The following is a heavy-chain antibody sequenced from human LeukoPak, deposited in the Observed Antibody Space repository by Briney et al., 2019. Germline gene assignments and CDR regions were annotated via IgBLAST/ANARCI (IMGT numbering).Heavy chain of an antibody. CDR3: ARHLDGYNPFDY. CDR2: INPGNSDI. J-gene: IGHJ4*02. D-gene: IGHD5-24*01. CDR1: GYSFSSYW. V-gene: IGHV5-51*01. Sequence: KVGESLKISCKGSGYSFSSYWIAWVRQMPGKGLEYMVIINPGNSDIRYSPSFQGQVTISADKSISTAYLEWSSLKASDTAMYYCARHLDGYNPFDYWGQGTPVTVSS.